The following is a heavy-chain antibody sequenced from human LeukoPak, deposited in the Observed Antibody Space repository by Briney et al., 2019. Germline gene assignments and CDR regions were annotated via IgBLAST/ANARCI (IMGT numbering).Heavy chain of an antibody. CDR2: INSDGSGT. V-gene: IGHV3-74*01. CDR3: ARPPAYDSRNYYFAY. D-gene: IGHD3-22*01. CDR1: GFTFSTYW. Sequence: PGGSLRLSCAASGFTFSTYWMHWVRQVPGKGLVLVSHINSDGSGTSYADSVKSRFTISRDNAKNTLYLQMNSLRVEDTAVYYCARPPAYDSRNYYFAYWGQGILVTVSS. J-gene: IGHJ4*02.